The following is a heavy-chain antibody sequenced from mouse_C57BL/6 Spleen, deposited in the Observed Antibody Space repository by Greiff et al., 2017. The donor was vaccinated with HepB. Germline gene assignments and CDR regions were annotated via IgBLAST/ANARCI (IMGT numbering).Heavy chain of an antibody. CDR3: ARNNVYSNFEGYAMDY. CDR1: GFSLTSYA. CDR2: IWTGGGT. Sequence: VQRVESGPGLVAPSQSLSITCTVSGFSLTSYAISWVRQPPGKGLEWLGVIWTGGGTNYNSALKSRLSISKDNSKSQVFLKMNSLQTDDTARYYCARNNVYSNFEGYAMDYWGQGTSVTVSS. D-gene: IGHD2-5*01. V-gene: IGHV2-9-1*01. J-gene: IGHJ4*01.